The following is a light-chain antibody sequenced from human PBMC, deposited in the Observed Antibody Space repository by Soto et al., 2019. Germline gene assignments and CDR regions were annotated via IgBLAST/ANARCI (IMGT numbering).Light chain of an antibody. J-gene: IGKJ2*01. Sequence: EIVLTQSPGTLSLSPGESATLSCRANQVVSSFYLAWYQQKPGQAPRLLIYHASDRATSVPDRFSGSGSGTDFAFSITRLEPEDFALFCCQQYGTFTFSFGRGTKLEIK. V-gene: IGKV3-20*01. CDR1: QVVSSFY. CDR3: QQYGTFTFS. CDR2: HAS.